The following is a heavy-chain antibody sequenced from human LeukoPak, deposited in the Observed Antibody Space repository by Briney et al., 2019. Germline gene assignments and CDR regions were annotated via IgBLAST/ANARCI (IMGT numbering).Heavy chain of an antibody. CDR2: IYTSGSP. CDR1: GGSISSYY. Sequence: SETLSLTCTVSGGSISSYYRSWIRQPAGKGPEWIGRIYTSGSPNYNPSPKSLVTMSVDTSKNQFSLKLSSVTAADPAVYYCARDPVVPAATFFDPWGQGTLVTVSS. CDR3: ARDPVVPAATFFDP. J-gene: IGHJ5*02. V-gene: IGHV4-4*07. D-gene: IGHD2-2*01.